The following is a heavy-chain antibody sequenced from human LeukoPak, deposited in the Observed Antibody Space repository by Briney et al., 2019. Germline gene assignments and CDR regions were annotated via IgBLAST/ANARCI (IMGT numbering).Heavy chain of an antibody. D-gene: IGHD2-15*01. V-gene: IGHV4-30-4*08. CDR1: GGSISSGNYF. J-gene: IGHJ6*02. Sequence: SETLSLTCTVSGGSISSGNYFWSWIRQHPGKGLEWIGYIYYSGSTYYNPSLKSRVTISVDTSKNQFSLKLSSVTAADTAVYYCARGYCSGGSCYRSNYYYGMDVWGQGTTVTVSS. CDR3: ARGYCSGGSCYRSNYYYGMDV. CDR2: IYYSGST.